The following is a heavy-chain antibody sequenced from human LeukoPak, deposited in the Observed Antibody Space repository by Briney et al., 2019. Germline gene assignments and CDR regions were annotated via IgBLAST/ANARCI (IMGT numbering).Heavy chain of an antibody. CDR1: GFTFSSYG. V-gene: IGHV3-33*01. J-gene: IGHJ4*02. Sequence: PGRSLRLSCAASGFTFSSYGMHWVRQAPGKGLEWVAVIWYDGSNKYYADSVKGRFTISRDNSKNTLYLQMNSLRAEDTAVYYCARDGTRGRFLEWLLSGIFDYWGQGTLVTVSS. D-gene: IGHD3-3*01. CDR3: ARDGTRGRFLEWLLSGIFDY. CDR2: IWYDGSNK.